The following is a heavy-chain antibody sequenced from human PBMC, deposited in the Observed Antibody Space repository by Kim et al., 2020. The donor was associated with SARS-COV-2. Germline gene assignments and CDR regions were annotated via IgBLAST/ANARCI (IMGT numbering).Heavy chain of an antibody. D-gene: IGHD3-10*01. CDR3: ARDRVLWFGEPTEGSD. CDR1: GFTFSSYG. Sequence: GGSLRLSCAASGFTFSSYGMHWVRQAPGKGLEWVAVISYDGSNKYYADSVKGRFTISRDNSKNTLYLQMNSLRAEDTAVYYCARDRVLWFGEPTEGSDWGQGTLVTVSS. J-gene: IGHJ4*02. V-gene: IGHV3-33*05. CDR2: ISYDGSNK.